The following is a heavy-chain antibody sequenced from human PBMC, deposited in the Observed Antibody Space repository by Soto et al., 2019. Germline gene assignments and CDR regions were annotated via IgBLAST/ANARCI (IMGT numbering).Heavy chain of an antibody. CDR3: ARSHLVVRGVIIVKAFDI. CDR1: GYSFTSYW. D-gene: IGHD3-10*01. J-gene: IGHJ3*02. CDR2: IYPGDSDT. Sequence: SGESLKISCKGSGYSFTSYWIGWVRQLPGKGLEWMGIIYPGDSDTRYSPSFQGQVTISADKSISTAYLQWSSLKASDTAMYYCARSHLVVRGVIIVKAFDIWGQGTMVTVSS. V-gene: IGHV5-51*01.